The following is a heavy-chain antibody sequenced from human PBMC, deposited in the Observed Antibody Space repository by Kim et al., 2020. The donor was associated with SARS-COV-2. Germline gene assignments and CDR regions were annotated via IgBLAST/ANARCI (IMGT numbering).Heavy chain of an antibody. J-gene: IGHJ4*02. CDR3: AKDILLSAATPEHFDC. Sequence: GGSLRLSCAASGFTFSSYAISWVRQVPGRGLEWVSTTSGSGDRTYYADSVRGRFTVSRDNSKNTLYVEMNSLRAEDTAVYYCAKDILLSAATPEHFDCWGQGTLVTVSS. V-gene: IGHV3-23*01. CDR1: GFTFSSYA. CDR2: TSGSGDRT. D-gene: IGHD2-15*01.